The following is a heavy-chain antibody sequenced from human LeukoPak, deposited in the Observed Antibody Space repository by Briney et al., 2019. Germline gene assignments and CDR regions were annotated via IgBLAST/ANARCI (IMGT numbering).Heavy chain of an antibody. V-gene: IGHV3-23*01. D-gene: IGHD6-19*01. CDR3: ADELVGRPVAGIVNAFDI. CDR1: GFTFSSYA. CDR2: ISGSGGST. Sequence: SGGSLRLSCAASGFTFSSYAMSWVRQAPGKGLEWVSAISGSGGSTYYADSVKGRFTISRDNSKNTLYLQMNSLRAEDTAVYYCADELVGRPVAGIVNAFDIWGQGTMVTVSS. J-gene: IGHJ3*02.